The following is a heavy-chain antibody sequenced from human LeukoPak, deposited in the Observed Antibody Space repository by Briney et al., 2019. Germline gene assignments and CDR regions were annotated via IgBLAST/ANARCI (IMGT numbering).Heavy chain of an antibody. J-gene: IGHJ4*02. Sequence: SETLSLTCTVSGGSISSSSYYWGWIRQPPGKGLEWIGEINHSGSTYYNPSLKSRVTISVDTSRNQFSLYLSSVTAADTAVYYCARGDSASWDSHYFDYWGQGTLVTVSS. CDR2: INHSGST. CDR3: ARGDSASWDSHYFDY. CDR1: GGSISSSSYY. V-gene: IGHV4-39*07. D-gene: IGHD1-26*01.